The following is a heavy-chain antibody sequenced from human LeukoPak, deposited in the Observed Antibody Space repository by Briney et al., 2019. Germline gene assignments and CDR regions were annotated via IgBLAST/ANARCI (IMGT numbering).Heavy chain of an antibody. CDR1: GYTFTIYD. CDR3: ARGGSSWYRGYFDY. D-gene: IGHD6-13*01. CDR2: MNPNSGNT. Sequence: GASVKVSFKASGYTFTIYDINWVRQATGQGLEWMGWMNPNSGNTGYAQKFQGRVTMTRNTSISTAYMELSSLRSEDTAVYYCARGGSSWYRGYFDYWGQGTLVTVSS. J-gene: IGHJ4*02. V-gene: IGHV1-8*01.